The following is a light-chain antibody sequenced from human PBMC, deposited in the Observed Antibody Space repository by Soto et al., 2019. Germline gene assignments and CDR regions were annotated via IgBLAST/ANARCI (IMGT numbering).Light chain of an antibody. Sequence: EIVMTQSPATMSVSPGERATLSCRASQSVSNNLAWYQQKPGQAPRLLVYYASTRATCIPARFSGSGSGTEFTLTISILRSEDIAVYHCQQDKAWPMYTFGQGTQLEI. CDR3: QQDKAWPMYT. CDR2: YAS. J-gene: IGKJ2*01. V-gene: IGKV3D-15*01. CDR1: QSVSNN.